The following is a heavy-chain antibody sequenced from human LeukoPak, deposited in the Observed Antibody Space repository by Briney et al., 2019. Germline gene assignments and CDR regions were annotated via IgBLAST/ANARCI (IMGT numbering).Heavy chain of an antibody. V-gene: IGHV4-59*01. CDR1: GGSISSYY. Sequence: PSETLSLTCTVSGGSISSYYWSWIRQPPGKGLEWIGYIYYSGSTNYNPYLKSRVTISVDTSKNQFSLKLSSVTAADTAVYYCARGSLAGYDYWGQGTLVTVSS. D-gene: IGHD5-12*01. CDR2: IYYSGST. J-gene: IGHJ4*02. CDR3: ARGSLAGYDY.